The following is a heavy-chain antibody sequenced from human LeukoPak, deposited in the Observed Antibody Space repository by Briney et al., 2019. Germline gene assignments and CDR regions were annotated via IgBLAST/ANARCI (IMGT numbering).Heavy chain of an antibody. D-gene: IGHD2-15*01. CDR3: ARDNEYCSGGTCRLDY. CDR1: GFTFSFYW. CDR2: INNDGRST. J-gene: IGHJ4*02. V-gene: IGHV3-74*01. Sequence: PGGSLRLSCASSGFTFSFYWMHWVRQAPGKGLVWVSRINNDGRSTSYAGSVNGRFTISRDNAKNTLYLQMNSLRAEDTAVYYCARDNEYCSGGTCRLDYWGQGALVTVSS.